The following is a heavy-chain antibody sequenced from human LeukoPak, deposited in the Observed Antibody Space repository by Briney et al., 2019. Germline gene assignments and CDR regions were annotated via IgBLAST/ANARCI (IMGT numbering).Heavy chain of an antibody. V-gene: IGHV3-48*03. CDR3: ARGLTVGHF. D-gene: IGHD4/OR15-4a*01. CDR1: GFTFSTYD. CDR2: ISTTGATV. Sequence: GSLRLSCAASGFTFSTYDMNWVRQAPGKGLEWVSHISTTGATVYYADAVKGRFTVSRDNAKKSLYLQMNSLRAEDTAVYYCARGLTVGHFGGQGPLVTVSS. J-gene: IGHJ4*02.